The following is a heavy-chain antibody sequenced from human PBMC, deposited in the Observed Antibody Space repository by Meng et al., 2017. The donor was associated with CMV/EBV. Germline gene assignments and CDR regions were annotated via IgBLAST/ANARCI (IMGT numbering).Heavy chain of an antibody. V-gene: IGHV4-59*01. D-gene: IGHD2-8*01. CDR3: ATPTNYYYCGMDV. CDR2: IYYSGST. J-gene: IGHJ6*02. Sequence: GSLRPSCTVSGGSISSYYWSWIRQPPGKGLEWIGYIYYSGSTNYNPSLKSRVTISVDTSKNQFSLKLSSVTAADTAVYYCATPTNYYYCGMDVWGQGTTVTVSS. CDR1: GGSISSYY.